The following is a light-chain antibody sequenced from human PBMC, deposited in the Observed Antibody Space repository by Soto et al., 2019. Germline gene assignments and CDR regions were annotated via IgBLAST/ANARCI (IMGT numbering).Light chain of an antibody. V-gene: IGKV3-20*01. CDR3: QQYDILPWT. CDR2: GAS. J-gene: IGKJ1*01. CDR1: QSVSSDY. Sequence: EIVLTQSPATLSLSPGQRATLSCRASQSVSSDYLSWYQQTRRPAPRLLIFGASSRATSTPDSFSASGSGTDSTLTSSRLEPEDVAVYFCQQYDILPWTFGQGTKVDIK.